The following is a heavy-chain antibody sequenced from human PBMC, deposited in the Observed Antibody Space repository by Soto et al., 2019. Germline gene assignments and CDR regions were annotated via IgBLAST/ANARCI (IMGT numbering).Heavy chain of an antibody. J-gene: IGHJ4*02. V-gene: IGHV4-39*07. CDR2: IYSSGST. CDR3: VTFESYSELDY. D-gene: IGHD1-1*01. CDR1: GGSISSRGYY. Sequence: SEPLSLTCTVSGGSISSRGYYWRWIRQPPGKGLEWIGTIYSSGSTNYNPSPKSRATISVDTSKNQFSLKLTAVTAADTADSYCVTFESYSELDYWGQGNPVTVSS.